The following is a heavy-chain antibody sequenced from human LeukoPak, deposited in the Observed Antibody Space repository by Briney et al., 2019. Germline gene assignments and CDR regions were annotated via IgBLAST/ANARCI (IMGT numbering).Heavy chain of an antibody. CDR2: ISSSSYI. CDR1: GFTFSSYS. Sequence: PGGSLRLSCAASGFTFSSYSMNWVRQAPGKGLEWVSSISSSSYIYYADSVKGRFTISRDNAKNSLYLQMNSLRAEDTAVYYCAREWLPAASMDVWGQGTTVTVSS. D-gene: IGHD2-2*01. V-gene: IGHV3-21*01. CDR3: AREWLPAASMDV. J-gene: IGHJ6*02.